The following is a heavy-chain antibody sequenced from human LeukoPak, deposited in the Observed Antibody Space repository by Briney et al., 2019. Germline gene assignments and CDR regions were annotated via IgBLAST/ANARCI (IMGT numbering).Heavy chain of an antibody. V-gene: IGHV1-69*13. J-gene: IGHJ4*02. D-gene: IGHD2-21*02. CDR1: GGTFSNYA. CDR3: ARDHYHKIHSVMVTAPDY. CDR2: IISIFGTA. Sequence: ASVKVSCKASGGTFSNYAINWVRQAPGQGLEWMGGIISIFGTANYAQKFQGRVTITADESTSTAYMELSSLRSEDTAVYYCARDHYHKIHSVMVTAPDYWGQGTLVIVSS.